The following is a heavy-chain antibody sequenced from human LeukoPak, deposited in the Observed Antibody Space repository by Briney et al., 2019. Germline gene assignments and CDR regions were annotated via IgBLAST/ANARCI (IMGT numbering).Heavy chain of an antibody. J-gene: IGHJ4*02. V-gene: IGHV1-46*01. CDR2: MNPSGGST. D-gene: IGHD6-13*01. CDR1: GYSFTNYY. CDR3: ARGRTVNTRWYPYEY. Sequence: ASVKVPCKASGYSFTNYYMHGVRQAPGQGLEWMGVMNPSGGSTSYAQRFQGRVTMTRDTSTSTVYMELSSLISDDTAVYYCARGRTVNTRWYPYEYWGQGTLVTVSS.